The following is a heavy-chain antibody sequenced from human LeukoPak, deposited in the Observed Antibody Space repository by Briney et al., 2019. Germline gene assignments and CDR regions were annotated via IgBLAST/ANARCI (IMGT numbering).Heavy chain of an antibody. CDR3: ASSDSSSWYVLVVYYVY. D-gene: IGHD6-13*01. J-gene: IGHJ4*02. CDR1: GGSFSGYY. CDR2: INHSGST. V-gene: IGHV4-34*01. Sequence: PSETVSLTCAVYGGSFSGYYWSWIRQPPAKALDGIGEINHSGSTNYNPSLNSLVNISVDTSKNQFSLKLSSVTAADTAVYYCASSDSSSWYVLVVYYVYWGQGTLVTVSS.